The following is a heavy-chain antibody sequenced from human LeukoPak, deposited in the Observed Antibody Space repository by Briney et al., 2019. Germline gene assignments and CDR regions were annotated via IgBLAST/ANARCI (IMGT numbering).Heavy chain of an antibody. CDR3: VRDLNRLDTGYFDY. J-gene: IGHJ4*02. CDR1: GGTFSSYA. CDR2: IIPIFGTA. V-gene: IGHV1-69*13. Sequence: SVKVSCKASGGTFSSYAISWVRQAPGQGLEWMGGIIPIFGTANYAQKFQGRVTITADESTSTAYMELSSLRSEDTAVYYCVRDLNRLDTGYFDYWGQGTLVTVSS. D-gene: IGHD5-18*01.